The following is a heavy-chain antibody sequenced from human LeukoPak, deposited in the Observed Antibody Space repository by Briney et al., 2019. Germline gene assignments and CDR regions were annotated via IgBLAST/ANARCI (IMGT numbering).Heavy chain of an antibody. CDR2: ISWNGGKT. CDR3: GRDGLDAGWVLLS. Sequence: GGSLRLSCAASGFTFDDYAMHWVRQAPGKGLEWVSFISWNGGKTYYADSVKGRFTISRDNSKNSVYLQMNSLRSEDTAFYYCGRDGLDAGWVLLSWGQGTLGTVS. J-gene: IGHJ5*02. CDR1: GFTFDDYA. V-gene: IGHV3-43D*04. D-gene: IGHD2-8*02.